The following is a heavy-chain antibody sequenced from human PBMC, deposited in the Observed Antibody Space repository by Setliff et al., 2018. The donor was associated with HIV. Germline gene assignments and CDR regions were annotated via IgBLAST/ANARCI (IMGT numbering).Heavy chain of an antibody. Sequence: SETLSLTCAVYGGSLSGYYWSWVRQSPGRGLEWIGEINQSGNTHFNPSLKSRLIISVDTSKSQFSLKLTSVTAADTALYYCAREGGQGYSGSGSFYHRNFDLWGRGTLVTVSS. V-gene: IGHV4-34*01. D-gene: IGHD3-10*01. CDR3: AREGGQGYSGSGSFYHRNFDL. CDR2: INQSGNT. CDR1: GGSLSGYY. J-gene: IGHJ2*01.